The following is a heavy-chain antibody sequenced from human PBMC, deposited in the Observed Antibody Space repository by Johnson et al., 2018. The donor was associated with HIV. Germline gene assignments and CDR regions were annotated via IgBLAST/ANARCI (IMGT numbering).Heavy chain of an antibody. CDR2: ISYDGSNK. CDR1: GFTFSSYA. J-gene: IGHJ3*02. V-gene: IGHV3-30-3*01. CDR3: AKDPSVYFTMIVGSRGAFDI. D-gene: IGHD3-22*01. Sequence: QEQLVVSGGGVVQPGRSLRLSCAASGFTFSSYAMHWVRQAPGKGLEWVAVISYDGSNKYYADSVKGRFTISRDNSKNTGYLQMNGLRAEDTAVYCCAKDPSVYFTMIVGSRGAFDIWGQGTMFSVSS.